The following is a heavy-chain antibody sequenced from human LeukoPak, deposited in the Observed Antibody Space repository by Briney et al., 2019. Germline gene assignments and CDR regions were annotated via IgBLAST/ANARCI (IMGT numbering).Heavy chain of an antibody. CDR2: INPNSGGT. CDR1: GYTFTGYY. J-gene: IGHJ5*02. CDR3: ARDGDDSSGYYMGTSFRFDP. V-gene: IGHV1-2*02. Sequence: ASVKVSCKVSGYTFTGYYMHWVRQAPGQGLEWMGWINPNSGGTNYAQKFQGRVTMTRDTSISTAYMELSRLKSDDTAVYYCARDGDDSSGYYMGTSFRFDPWGQGTLVTVSS. D-gene: IGHD3-22*01.